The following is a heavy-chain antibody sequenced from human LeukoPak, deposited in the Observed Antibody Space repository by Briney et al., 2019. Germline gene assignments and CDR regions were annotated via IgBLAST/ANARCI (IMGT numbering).Heavy chain of an antibody. J-gene: IGHJ5*02. Sequence: KSSETLSLTCTVSGGSISSGTYYWNWIRQPAGKGLEWIGRIYNSGSTYYNPSLKSRVTISVDTFNNRISLSLSSVTPADTAVYYCARGQRHQLLFHPWGQGTLVTVSS. CDR2: IYNSGST. CDR1: GGSISSGTYY. D-gene: IGHD2-2*01. CDR3: ARGQRHQLLFHP. V-gene: IGHV4-61*02.